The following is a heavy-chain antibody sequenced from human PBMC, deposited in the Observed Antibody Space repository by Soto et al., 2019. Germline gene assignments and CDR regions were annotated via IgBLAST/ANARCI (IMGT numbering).Heavy chain of an antibody. CDR3: GTETWWTFVY. V-gene: IGHV3-7*05. CDR2: IKQDGSEK. D-gene: IGHD2-8*02. Sequence: EVQLVESGGALAQPGGSLRLSCAASGFTFSGQWMSWVRQAPGKGLEWVAKIKQDGSEKYYVDSVEGRFTISRDNAKNSLFLQMNSLSAEDTAVYHCGTETWWTFVYWGQGTLVTVSS. CDR1: GFTFSGQW. J-gene: IGHJ4*02.